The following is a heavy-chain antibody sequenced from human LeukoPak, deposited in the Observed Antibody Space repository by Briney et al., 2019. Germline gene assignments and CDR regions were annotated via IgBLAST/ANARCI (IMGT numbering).Heavy chain of an antibody. CDR1: GFTFSSFA. CDR3: AKEFGSEVMVRGVIHYYGMDV. V-gene: IGHV3-23*01. D-gene: IGHD3-10*01. J-gene: IGHJ6*02. Sequence: PGGSLRLSCAASGFTFSSFAMSWVRQAPGKGLEWVSGISGSGGSTYYADSVKGRFTISRDNSKNTLYLQMNSLRAEDTAVYYCAKEFGSEVMVRGVIHYYGMDVWGQGTTVTVSS. CDR2: ISGSGGST.